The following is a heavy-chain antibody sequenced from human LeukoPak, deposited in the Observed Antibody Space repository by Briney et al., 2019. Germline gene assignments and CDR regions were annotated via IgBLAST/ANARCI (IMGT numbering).Heavy chain of an antibody. Sequence: GSLRLSCAASGFTFSSYSMSWVRQAPGKGLEWVSAILNSGANTFYADSVKGRFTISRDNSKNMVFLQMNSLRAEDTALYYCAKDFGSEAPEDAFDIWGQGTMVTVSA. CDR1: GFTFSSYS. J-gene: IGHJ3*02. CDR2: ILNSGANT. D-gene: IGHD3-10*01. CDR3: AKDFGSEAPEDAFDI. V-gene: IGHV3-23*01.